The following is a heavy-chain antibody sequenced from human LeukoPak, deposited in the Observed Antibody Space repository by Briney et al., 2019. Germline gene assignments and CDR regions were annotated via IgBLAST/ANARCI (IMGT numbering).Heavy chain of an antibody. CDR2: MNPNSGNT. CDR1: GYTFSSYD. Sequence: ASVKVSCKASGYTFSSYDINWVRQATGQGLEWMGWMNPNSGNTGYAQKFQGRVTITRNTSISTAYMELSSLRSEDTAVYYCARTWPLYYFDYWGQGTLVTVSS. V-gene: IGHV1-8*03. J-gene: IGHJ4*02. CDR3: ARTWPLYYFDY.